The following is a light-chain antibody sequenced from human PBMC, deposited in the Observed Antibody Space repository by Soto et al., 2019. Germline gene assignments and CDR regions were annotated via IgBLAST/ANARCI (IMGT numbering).Light chain of an antibody. V-gene: IGLV1-40*01. CDR1: SSNIGAGYD. J-gene: IGLJ2*01. CDR2: GNT. CDR3: LSFDSSLSVV. Sequence: QSVLTQPPSVSGGPGQRVTISCTGSSSNIGAGYDVHWYQQLPGRAPKLLIYGNTNRPSGVPDRFSGSKSGTSASLAITGLQAEYEADYYCLSFDSSLSVVFGGGTKVTVL.